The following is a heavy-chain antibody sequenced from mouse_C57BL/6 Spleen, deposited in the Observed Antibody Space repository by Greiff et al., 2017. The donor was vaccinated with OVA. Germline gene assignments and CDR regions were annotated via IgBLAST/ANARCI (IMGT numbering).Heavy chain of an antibody. D-gene: IGHD2-4*01. J-gene: IGHJ2*01. CDR2: IYPGDGDT. CDR1: GYAFSSSW. Sequence: QVQLKESGPELVKPGASVKISCKASGYAFSSSWMNWVKQRPGQGLEWIGRIYPGDGDTNYNGKFKGKATLTADKSSSTAYMQLSSLTSEDSAVYCCARSRYDYDDDYWGQGTTLTVSS. V-gene: IGHV1-82*01. CDR3: ARSRYDYDDDY.